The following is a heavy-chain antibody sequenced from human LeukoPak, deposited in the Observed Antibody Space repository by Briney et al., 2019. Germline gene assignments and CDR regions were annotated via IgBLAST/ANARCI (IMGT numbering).Heavy chain of an antibody. CDR3: AIAAGHSSNWFDP. D-gene: IGHD6-13*01. CDR2: IDPSDSYT. J-gene: IGHJ5*02. V-gene: IGHV5-10-1*01. CDR1: GYSFTSYW. Sequence: GESLKISCKGSGYSFTSYWISWVRQMPGKGLEWMGRIDPSDSYTNYSPSFQGHVTISADKSISTAYLQWSSLKASDTAVYYCAIAAGHSSNWFDPWGQGTLVTVSS.